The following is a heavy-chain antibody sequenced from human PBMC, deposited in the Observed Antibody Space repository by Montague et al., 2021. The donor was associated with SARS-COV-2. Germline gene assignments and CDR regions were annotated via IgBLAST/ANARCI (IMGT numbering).Heavy chain of an antibody. D-gene: IGHD6-19*01. CDR2: IKQDGSEK. V-gene: IGHV3-7*01. CDR3: ARDGIAVAGYYYYYGMDV. CDR1: GFTFSSYW. Sequence: SRSLSFFASGFTFSSYWMSWVRQAPGKGLEWVANIKQDGSEKYYVDSVKDRFTISRDNAKNSLYLQMNSLRAEDTAVYYCARDGIAVAGYYYYYGMDVWGQGTTVTVSS. J-gene: IGHJ6*02.